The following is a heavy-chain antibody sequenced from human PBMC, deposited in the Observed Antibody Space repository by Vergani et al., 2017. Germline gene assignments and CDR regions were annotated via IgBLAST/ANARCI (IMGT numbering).Heavy chain of an antibody. CDR1: GGSFSGYY. J-gene: IGHJ6*02. D-gene: IGHD3-9*01. V-gene: IGHV4-34*01. Sequence: QVQLQQWGAGLLKPSETLSLTCAVYGGSFSGYYWSWIRQPPGKGLEWIGEINHSGSTNYNPSLKSRVTISVDTSKNQFSLKMSSVTAEDPAVYYCARGYDIVTGYYTDYYYYYGMDVWGQGTTVTVS. CDR2: INHSGST. CDR3: ARGYDIVTGYYTDYYYYYGMDV.